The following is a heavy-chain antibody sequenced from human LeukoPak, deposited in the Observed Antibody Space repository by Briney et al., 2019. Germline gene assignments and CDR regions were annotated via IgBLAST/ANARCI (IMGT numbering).Heavy chain of an antibody. V-gene: IGHV1-69*05. CDR3: ASAAVAGEYYFDY. CDR1: GGTFSSYA. D-gene: IGHD6-19*01. J-gene: IGHJ4*02. CDR2: IIPTFGTA. Sequence: EASVKVSCKASGGTFSSYAISWVRQAPGQGLEWMGGIIPTFGTANYAQKFQGRVTITTDESTSTAYMELSSLRSEDTAVYYCASAAVAGEYYFDYWGQGTLVTVSS.